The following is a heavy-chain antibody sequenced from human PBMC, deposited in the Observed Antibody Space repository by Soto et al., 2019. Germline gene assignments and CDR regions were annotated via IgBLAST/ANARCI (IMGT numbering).Heavy chain of an antibody. CDR2: ISGTDGNT. CDR1: GFTFSSYA. Sequence: GGSLRLSCAASGFTFSSYAMNWVRQAPGKGLEWVSTISGTDGNTYYADSVKGRFTISRDNSKSTTYLQMNGMRAEDTAVYYCAKDHYRYGGNTQVGGMDVWGQGTTVTVSS. V-gene: IGHV3-23*01. CDR3: AKDHYRYGGNTQVGGMDV. D-gene: IGHD4-17*01. J-gene: IGHJ6*02.